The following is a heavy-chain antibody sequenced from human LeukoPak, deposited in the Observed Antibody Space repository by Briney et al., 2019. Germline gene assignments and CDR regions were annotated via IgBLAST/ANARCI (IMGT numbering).Heavy chain of an antibody. CDR1: GYSISSGYY. J-gene: IGHJ6*03. V-gene: IGHV4-38-2*02. Sequence: SETLSLTCTVSGYSISSGYYWGWIRQPPGKGLEWIGSIYHSGSTYYNPSLKSRVTISVDTSKNQFSLKLSSVTAADTAVYYCARGRGDYGSHYYYYYMDVWGKGTTVTVSS. CDR3: ARGRGDYGSHYYYYYMDV. D-gene: IGHD4-17*01. CDR2: IYHSGST.